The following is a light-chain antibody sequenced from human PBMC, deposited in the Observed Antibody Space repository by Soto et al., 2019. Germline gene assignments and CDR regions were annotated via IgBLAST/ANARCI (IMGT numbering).Light chain of an antibody. V-gene: IGKV3-20*01. Sequence: DIVLTQSPGTLSLSPGERATLSCRASETVNNNFLGWYQQKPGQAPRLLIFAASRRATGIPDRFSGSGSGTDFTLTISRLEPEDFGVYYCQQYGSSPPCTFGQGTKLEIK. CDR3: QQYGSSPPCT. CDR2: AAS. J-gene: IGKJ2*02. CDR1: ETVNNNF.